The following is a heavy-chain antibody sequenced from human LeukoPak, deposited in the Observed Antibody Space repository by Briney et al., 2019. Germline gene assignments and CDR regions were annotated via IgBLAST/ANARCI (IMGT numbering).Heavy chain of an antibody. D-gene: IGHD3-9*01. CDR2: ISWDSGSQ. J-gene: IGHJ3*01. Sequence: GGSLRLSCVGSGFSLGDYAMHWVRQARGKGLEWVSSISWDSGSQAYADLVRGRFTISRDNAKNFLYLQMNSLRPEDTAFYYCIKDMGFDLLKDAFHVWGQGTLVTVSS. V-gene: IGHV3-9*01. CDR3: IKDMGFDLLKDAFHV. CDR1: GFSLGDYA.